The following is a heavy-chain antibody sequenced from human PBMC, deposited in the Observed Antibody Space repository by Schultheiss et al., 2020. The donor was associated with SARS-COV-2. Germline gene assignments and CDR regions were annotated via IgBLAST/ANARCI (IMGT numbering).Heavy chain of an antibody. CDR1: GGSFSGYY. D-gene: IGHD3-22*01. Sequence: SETLSLTCAVYGGSFSGYYWSWIRQPPGKGLEWIGYIYYSGSTSYNPSLKSRLIISVDKSKNQFSLKLSSVTAADTAVYYCARDYDRSGYPSYYGMDVWGRGTTVTVSS. J-gene: IGHJ6*02. CDR3: ARDYDRSGYPSYYGMDV. V-gene: IGHV4-59*01. CDR2: IYYSGST.